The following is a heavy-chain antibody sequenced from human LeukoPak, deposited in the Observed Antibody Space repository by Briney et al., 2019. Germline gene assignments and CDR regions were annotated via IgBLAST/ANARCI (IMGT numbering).Heavy chain of an antibody. Sequence: SETLSLTCTVSGGSISSVSSYWGWIRQPPGKGLQWIGQIDHSGSTHSIPSLKSRVTISLDTSQSQVSLKVNSVTAADTAVYLCARGGNGWYFDLWGRGTLVTVSS. CDR2: IDHSGST. CDR1: GGSISSVSSY. CDR3: ARGGNGWYFDL. J-gene: IGHJ2*01. V-gene: IGHV4-39*07. D-gene: IGHD1-14*01.